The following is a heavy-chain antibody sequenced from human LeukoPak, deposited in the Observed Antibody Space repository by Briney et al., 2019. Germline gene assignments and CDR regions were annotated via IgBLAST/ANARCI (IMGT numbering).Heavy chain of an antibody. D-gene: IGHD1-26*01. Sequence: ASVKVSCKASGYTFTSYGISWVRQAPGQGLEGMGWISAYNGNTNYAQKLQGRVTMTTDTSTSTAYMELRSLRSDDTAVYYCARSPLVGAEDWFDPWGQGTLVTVSS. J-gene: IGHJ5*02. V-gene: IGHV1-18*01. CDR2: ISAYNGNT. CDR3: ARSPLVGAEDWFDP. CDR1: GYTFTSYG.